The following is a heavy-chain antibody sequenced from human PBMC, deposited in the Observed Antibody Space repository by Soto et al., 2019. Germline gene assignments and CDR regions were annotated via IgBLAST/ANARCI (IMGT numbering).Heavy chain of an antibody. D-gene: IGHD6-13*01. J-gene: IGHJ6*02. CDR3: ARIAASGRGWDV. CDR2: IKQDGSEE. CDR1: GFTFSSYW. V-gene: IGHV3-7*01. Sequence: EVQLVESGGGLVQPGGSLRLSCVDSGFTFSSYWMSWVRQAPVKGLEWVGNIKQDGSEENYVDSVKGRFTISRDNAKNSMNRKMNGLRVEDTAVYYCARIAASGRGWDVWGQGTTVVVSS.